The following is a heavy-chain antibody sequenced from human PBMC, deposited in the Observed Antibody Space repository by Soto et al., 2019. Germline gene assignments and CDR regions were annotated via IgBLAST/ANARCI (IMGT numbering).Heavy chain of an antibody. D-gene: IGHD6-13*01. Sequence: SETLSLTCTVSGGSISSGGYYWSWIRQHPGKGLEWIGYIYYSGSTYYNPSLKSRVTISVDTSKNQFSLKLSSVTAADTAVYYCARGAAAGTDYWGQGTLVTVS. V-gene: IGHV4-31*03. CDR3: ARGAAAGTDY. CDR2: IYYSGST. J-gene: IGHJ4*02. CDR1: GGSISSGGYY.